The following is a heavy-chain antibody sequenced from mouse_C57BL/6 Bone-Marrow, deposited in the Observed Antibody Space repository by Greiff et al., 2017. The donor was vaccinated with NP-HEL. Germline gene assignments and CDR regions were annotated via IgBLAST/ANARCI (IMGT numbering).Heavy chain of an antibody. CDR1: GFTFSSYA. CDR2: ISDGGSYT. D-gene: IGHD3-1*01. V-gene: IGHV5-4*01. Sequence: EVQLQESGGGLVKPGGSLKLSCAASGFTFSSYAMSWVRQTPEKRLEWVATISDGGSYTYYPDNVKGRFTISRDNAKNNLYLQMSNLKSEDTAMYYCARDSRTMFFDYWGQGTTLTVSS. J-gene: IGHJ2*01. CDR3: ARDSRTMFFDY.